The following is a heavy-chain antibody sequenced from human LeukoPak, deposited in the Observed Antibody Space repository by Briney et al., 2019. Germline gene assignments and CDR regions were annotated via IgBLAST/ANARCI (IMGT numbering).Heavy chain of an antibody. CDR2: ISGSGGST. V-gene: IGHV3-23*01. CDR1: GFTFSSYA. D-gene: IGHD3-22*01. Sequence: GSLRLSCAASGFTFSSYAMSWVRQAPGKGLEWVSAISGSGGSTHYADSVKGRFIISRDNSKNTLYLQMNSLRAEDTAVYYCAKDALPTYYYDSSGYYYFDYWGQGTLVTVSS. CDR3: AKDALPTYYYDSSGYYYFDY. J-gene: IGHJ4*02.